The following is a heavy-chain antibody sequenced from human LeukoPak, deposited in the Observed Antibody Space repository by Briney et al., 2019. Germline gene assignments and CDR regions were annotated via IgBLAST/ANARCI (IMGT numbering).Heavy chain of an antibody. V-gene: IGHV4-59*01. Sequence: SETLSLTCMFTGGSISRYYWSWIRQPPGKGLAGMGYIYYSGSTNYNPSLKSRVPISVDTCKNQFSLELSSVTAADTAVYYCATALYDGYCSSTSCSRGYWFDPWGQGTLVTVSS. J-gene: IGHJ5*02. CDR2: IYYSGST. D-gene: IGHD2-2*03. CDR3: ATALYDGYCSSTSCSRGYWFDP. CDR1: GGSISRYY.